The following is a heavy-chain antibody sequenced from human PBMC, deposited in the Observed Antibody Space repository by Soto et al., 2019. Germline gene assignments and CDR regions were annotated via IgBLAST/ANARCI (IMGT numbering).Heavy chain of an antibody. Sequence: VQLVQSGGEVTKPGASVKVSCKASGYTFTSYGISWVRQAPGQGLEWVGWINTYTGDTNYAQRFQGRVTMTTDIPTSTAYMELRSLRSDDTAVYYCARVIVNWFDPWGQGTQVTVSS. J-gene: IGHJ5*02. CDR2: INTYTGDT. CDR3: ARVIVNWFDP. D-gene: IGHD3-16*02. V-gene: IGHV1-18*04. CDR1: GYTFTSYG.